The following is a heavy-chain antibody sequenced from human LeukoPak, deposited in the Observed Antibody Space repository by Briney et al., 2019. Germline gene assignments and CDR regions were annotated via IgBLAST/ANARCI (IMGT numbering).Heavy chain of an antibody. V-gene: IGHV1-69*06. CDR2: TIPIFGSG. Sequence: SVKVSCKASGGTFSTYAISWVRQAPGQGPEWMGGTIPIFGSGNHAQKFQGRVTITADKSTSTAYKELSSLTSDDTAVYYCARDRGSGWNDASDIWGQGTMVTVSS. CDR3: ARDRGSGWNDASDI. J-gene: IGHJ3*02. D-gene: IGHD6-19*01. CDR1: GGTFSTYA.